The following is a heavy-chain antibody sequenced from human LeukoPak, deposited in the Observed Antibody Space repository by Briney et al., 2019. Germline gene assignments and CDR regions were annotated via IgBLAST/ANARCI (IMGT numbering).Heavy chain of an antibody. J-gene: IGHJ6*03. V-gene: IGHV1-69*04. Sequence: SVKVSCKASGGTFSSYAISWVRQAPGQGLEWMGRIIPILGIANYAQKFQGRVTITADKSTSTAYMELSSLRSEDTAVYYCARGERYCSSTSCYPYYYYYMDVWGKGTTVTVSS. CDR1: GGTFSSYA. CDR3: ARGERYCSSTSCYPYYYYYMDV. CDR2: IIPILGIA. D-gene: IGHD2-2*01.